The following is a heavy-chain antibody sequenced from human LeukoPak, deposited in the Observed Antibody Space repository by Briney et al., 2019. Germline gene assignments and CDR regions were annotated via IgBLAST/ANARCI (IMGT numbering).Heavy chain of an antibody. CDR3: AREYCSSTSCYNRGWFDP. J-gene: IGHJ5*02. Sequence: GGSLRLSCAASGFTFSTYSMNWVRQAPGKGLEWVSSISGTSSYIYYADSVKGRFTISRDNAKNSLYLQMNSLRAEDTAVYYCAREYCSSTSCYNRGWFDPWGQGTLVTVSS. D-gene: IGHD2-2*02. V-gene: IGHV3-21*01. CDR2: ISGTSSYI. CDR1: GFTFSTYS.